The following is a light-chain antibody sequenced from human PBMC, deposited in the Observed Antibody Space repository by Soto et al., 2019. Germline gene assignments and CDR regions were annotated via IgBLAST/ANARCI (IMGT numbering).Light chain of an antibody. J-gene: IGLJ1*01. CDR2: SNN. CDR1: SSNIGSNT. V-gene: IGLV1-44*01. Sequence: QSVLTQPPSASGTPGQRVTISCSGSSSNIGSNTVNWYQQLPGTAPKLLIYSNNQRPSGLPDRFSGSKSGTSASLAISGLQSEDEADYYCAAWDDGLNGYVFGTGTKLTVL. CDR3: AAWDDGLNGYV.